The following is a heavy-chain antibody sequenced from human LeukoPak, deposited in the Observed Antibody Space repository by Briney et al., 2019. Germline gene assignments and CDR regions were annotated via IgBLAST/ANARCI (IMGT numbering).Heavy chain of an antibody. CDR1: GGSISTTNYY. V-gene: IGHV4-39*01. CDR2: IYYSGNT. J-gene: IGHJ5*02. CDR3: ASGSYSGYNWFDP. D-gene: IGHD1-26*01. Sequence: SETLSLTCTVSGGSISTTNYYWGWIRQPPGKGLEWIGTIYYSGNTYYNPSLKSRVTISVDTSKNQFSLRLSSVPAADTAVYYCASGSYSGYNWFDPWGQGTLVTVSS.